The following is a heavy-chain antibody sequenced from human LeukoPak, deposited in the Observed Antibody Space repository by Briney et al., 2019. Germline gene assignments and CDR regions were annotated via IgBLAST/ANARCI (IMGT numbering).Heavy chain of an antibody. CDR2: ISGDGGST. D-gene: IGHD6-19*01. Sequence: GGSLRLSCAAPGFMFHDYAIHWVRQAPGKGLEWVSLISGDGGSTFYADSVKGRFTVSRDNSKNSLYLQMNSLRSDDTALYYCARESESSGWYDYWGQGTLVTVSS. V-gene: IGHV3-43*02. CDR3: ARESESSGWYDY. J-gene: IGHJ4*02. CDR1: GFMFHDYA.